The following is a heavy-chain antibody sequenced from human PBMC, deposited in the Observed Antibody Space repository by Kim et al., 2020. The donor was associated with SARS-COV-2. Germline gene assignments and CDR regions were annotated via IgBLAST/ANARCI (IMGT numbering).Heavy chain of an antibody. CDR1: GFTFSSYA. D-gene: IGHD5-12*01. CDR2: ISGSGGST. Sequence: GGSLRLSCAASGFTFSSYAMSWVRQAPGKGLEWVSAISGSGGSTYYADSVKGRFTISRDNSKNTLYLQMNSLRAEDTAVYYCAKPQHRYKTIVAYLCCGMDVWGQGTTVTVSS. CDR3: AKPQHRYKTIVAYLCCGMDV. V-gene: IGHV3-23*01. J-gene: IGHJ6*02.